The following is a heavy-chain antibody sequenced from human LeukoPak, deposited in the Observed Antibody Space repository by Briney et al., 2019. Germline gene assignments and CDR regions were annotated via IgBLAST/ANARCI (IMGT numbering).Heavy chain of an antibody. D-gene: IGHD4-17*01. J-gene: IGHJ3*02. V-gene: IGHV4-59*01. CDR1: GGSISSYY. CDR2: IYYSGST. Sequence: SETLSLTCTVSGGSISSYYWSWIRQPPGKGLEWIGYIYYSGSTNYNPSLKSRVTISVDTSKNQFSLKLSSVTAADTAVYYCAREVLYGDYVGGYDAFDIWGQGTMVTVSS. CDR3: AREVLYGDYVGGYDAFDI.